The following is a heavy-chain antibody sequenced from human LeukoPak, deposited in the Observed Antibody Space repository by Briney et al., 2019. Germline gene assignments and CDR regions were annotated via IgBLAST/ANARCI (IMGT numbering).Heavy chain of an antibody. V-gene: IGHV3-74*01. D-gene: IGHD3-3*01. CDR1: AFTFSNYW. J-gene: IGHJ4*02. CDR2: INTDGSST. Sequence: GGSLRLSGAASAFTFSNYWMHWVRQAPGKGLVWVSCINTDGSSTTYADSVKGRFTISRDNAKNTLYLQMNSLRGEDTAVYYRARSLYPYSFDSWGQRTLVTVSS. CDR3: ARSLYPYSFDS.